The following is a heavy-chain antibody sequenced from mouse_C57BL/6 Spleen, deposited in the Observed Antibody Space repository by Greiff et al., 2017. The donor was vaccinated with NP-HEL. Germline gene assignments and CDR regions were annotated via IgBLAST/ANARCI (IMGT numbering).Heavy chain of an antibody. CDR3: ARDRDYGNYGYFDV. V-gene: IGHV5-4*01. CDR2: ISDGGSYT. D-gene: IGHD2-1*01. J-gene: IGHJ1*03. CDR1: GFTFSSYA. Sequence: EVQVVESGGGLVKPGGSLKLSCAASGFTFSSYAMSWVRQTPEKRLEWVATISDGGSYTYYPDNVKGRFTISRDNAKNNLYLQMSHLKSEDTAMYYCARDRDYGNYGYFDVWGTGTTVTVSS.